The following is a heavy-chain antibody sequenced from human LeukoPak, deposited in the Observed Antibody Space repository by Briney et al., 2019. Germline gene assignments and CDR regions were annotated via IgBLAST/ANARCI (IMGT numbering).Heavy chain of an antibody. CDR1: GFTFSSYS. CDR3: AKAIVVAGKSLYYYGMDV. V-gene: IGHV3-23*01. D-gene: IGHD6-19*01. J-gene: IGHJ6*02. CDR2: ISGGGVST. Sequence: PGGSLRLSCAASGFTFSSYSMSWVRHAPEKGLEWVSGISGGGVSTYSADSVKGRFTISRDSSKNTLSLQMNSLRADDTAVYYCAKAIVVAGKSLYYYGMDVWGQGTTVTVSS.